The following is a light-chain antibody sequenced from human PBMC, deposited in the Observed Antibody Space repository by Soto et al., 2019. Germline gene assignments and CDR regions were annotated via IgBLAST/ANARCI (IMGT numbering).Light chain of an antibody. CDR1: QSVGSSY. Sequence: EIVLTQSPGTLSLSPGERATLSCSASQSVGSSYVVWYQQKPGQAPRLLIYGASSRATGIPDRFSGSGAGTDFTLTISRLEPEDFAVYYCQQYGSSPTFGQGTKLEIK. CDR2: GAS. V-gene: IGKV3-20*01. CDR3: QQYGSSPT. J-gene: IGKJ2*01.